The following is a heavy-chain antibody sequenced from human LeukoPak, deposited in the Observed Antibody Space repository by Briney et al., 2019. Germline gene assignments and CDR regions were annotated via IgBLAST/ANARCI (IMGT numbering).Heavy chain of an antibody. Sequence: PGGSLRLSCAASGFTFSHYGMHWVRQTPGAGLEWVAVIWSDGSDKYYAKSVKGRFTISRDNSKNSLFLQMNSLRAEDTAVYHCAKDAQRGFDYSNSLQNWGQGILVTVSS. CDR2: IWSDGSDK. V-gene: IGHV3-33*06. CDR3: AKDAQRGFDYSNSLQN. CDR1: GFTFSHYG. D-gene: IGHD4-11*01. J-gene: IGHJ1*01.